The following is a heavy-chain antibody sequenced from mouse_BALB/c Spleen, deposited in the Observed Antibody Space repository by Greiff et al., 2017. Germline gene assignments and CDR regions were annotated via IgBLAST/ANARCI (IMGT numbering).Heavy chain of an antibody. V-gene: IGHV2-6-2*01. D-gene: IGHD2-14*01. Sequence: QVQLKESGPDLVAPLQSLSITCTVSGFSLPSYGVHWVRQPPGKGLEWLVVIWSDGSTTYNSALKSRLSISKDNSKSQVFLKMNSLQTDDTAMYYCARHAYYRYDAMDYWGQGTSVTVSS. CDR3: ARHAYYRYDAMDY. CDR1: GFSLPSYG. CDR2: IWSDGST. J-gene: IGHJ4*01.